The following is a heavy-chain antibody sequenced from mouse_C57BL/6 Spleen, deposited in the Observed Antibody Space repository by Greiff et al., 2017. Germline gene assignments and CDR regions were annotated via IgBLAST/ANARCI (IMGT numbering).Heavy chain of an antibody. Sequence: VQLQQSGAELAQPGASVKLSCKASGYTFTSYWMHWVKQRPGQGLEWIGYINPSSGYTKYNQKFKDKATLTADKSSSTAYRQLGRLRYEDSAVYYCAETAQATFDYWGQGTTLTVSS. CDR1: GYTFTSYW. J-gene: IGHJ2*01. CDR2: INPSSGYT. D-gene: IGHD3-2*02. CDR3: AETAQATFDY. V-gene: IGHV1-7*01.